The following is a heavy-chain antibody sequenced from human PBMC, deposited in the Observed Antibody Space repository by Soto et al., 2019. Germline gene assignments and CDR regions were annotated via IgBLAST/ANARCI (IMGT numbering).Heavy chain of an antibody. D-gene: IGHD1-26*01. J-gene: IGHJ4*02. CDR2: VDSSGRT. CDR1: GFTFSSYA. V-gene: IGHV3-23*01. CDR3: AKWLRSGSYYCDY. Sequence: GGSLRLSCASSGFTFSSYAMSWVRQAPGKGPEWVSLVDSSGRTYYTDSVKGRFTVSRDNSENTVYLQMNSLRAEDTAVYYCAKWLRSGSYYCDYWGQGTLVTVSS.